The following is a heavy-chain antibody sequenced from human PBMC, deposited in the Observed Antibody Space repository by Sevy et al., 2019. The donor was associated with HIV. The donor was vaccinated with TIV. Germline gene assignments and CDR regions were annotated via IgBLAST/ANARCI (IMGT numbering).Heavy chain of an antibody. D-gene: IGHD3-22*01. CDR3: ATTKDYYESSGSPFDY. CDR1: GYTLTKLG. CDR2: FDPEEGET. Sequence: ASVKVSCKVSGYTLTKLGMHWVRQAPGKGREWMGRFDPEEGETNYAQKFQGRLTMTEDTSTDTAYMDLSSLRSEDTAVYFCATTKDYYESSGSPFDYWGQGTVVTVSS. V-gene: IGHV1-24*01. J-gene: IGHJ4*02.